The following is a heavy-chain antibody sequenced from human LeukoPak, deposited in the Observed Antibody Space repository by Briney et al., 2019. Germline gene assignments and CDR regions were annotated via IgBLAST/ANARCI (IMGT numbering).Heavy chain of an antibody. CDR2: ISAYNGNT. CDR3: ARDLVLPAAVTEDAFDI. V-gene: IGHV1-18*01. J-gene: IGHJ3*02. Sequence: ASVKVSCKASGYTFTSYGISWVRQAPGQGLEWMGWISAYNGNTNYAQKLQGRVTMTTDTSTSTAYMELRSLRSDDTAVYYCARDLVLPAAVTEDAFDIWGQGTMVTVSS. D-gene: IGHD2-2*01. CDR1: GYTFTSYG.